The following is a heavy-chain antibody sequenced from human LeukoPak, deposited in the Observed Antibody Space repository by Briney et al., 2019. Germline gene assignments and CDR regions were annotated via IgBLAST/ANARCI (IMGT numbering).Heavy chain of an antibody. CDR1: GGSISSSSYY. CDR2: IYYSGST. Sequence: SETQSLTCTVSGGSISSSSYYWGWLRQPPGTGLEWIGYIYYSGSTNYNPSLKSRVTISVDTSKNQFSLKLSSVTAADTAVYYCARVEGNWFDPWGQGTLVTVSS. V-gene: IGHV4-61*05. D-gene: IGHD1-1*01. CDR3: ARVEGNWFDP. J-gene: IGHJ5*02.